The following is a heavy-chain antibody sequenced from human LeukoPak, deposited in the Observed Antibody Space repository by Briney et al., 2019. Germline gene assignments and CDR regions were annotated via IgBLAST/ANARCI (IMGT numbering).Heavy chain of an antibody. CDR2: INKGSTHM. CDR1: EFSFKSYS. D-gene: IGHD3-22*01. CDR3: VRLRRNSDSSGYYYDS. V-gene: IGHV3-21*01. Sequence: GGSLRLSCAASEFSFKSYSFNWVRQAPGKGLEWVSSINKGSTHMYYADSVKGRFAVSRDDAQNSLYLQMNSLSAEDTALYYCVRLRRNSDSSGYYYDSWGRGTQVTVSS. J-gene: IGHJ4*02.